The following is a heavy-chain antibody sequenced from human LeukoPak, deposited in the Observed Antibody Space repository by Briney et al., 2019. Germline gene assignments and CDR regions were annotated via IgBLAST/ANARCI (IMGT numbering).Heavy chain of an antibody. CDR2: ISSSSSTI. D-gene: IGHD3-22*01. Sequence: GGSLRLSCAASGLTFSTYSRNWVRKAPGKGLECLSSISSSSSTIYYADSVRGRFTISRDNAKNSLYLQMNSLRDDDTAVYYCARDYYDSSGYYSGGCWGQGTLVTVAS. J-gene: IGHJ4*02. CDR3: ARDYYDSSGYYSGGC. CDR1: GLTFSTYS. V-gene: IGHV3-48*02.